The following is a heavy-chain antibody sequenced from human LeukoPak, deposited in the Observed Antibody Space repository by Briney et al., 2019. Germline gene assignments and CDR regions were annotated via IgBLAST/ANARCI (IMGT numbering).Heavy chain of an antibody. CDR1: GFTFSSYA. J-gene: IGHJ4*02. CDR2: IKEDGSEK. D-gene: IGHD2-15*01. CDR3: ARNVGWFRFDY. V-gene: IGHV3-7*03. Sequence: AGGSLRLSCAASGFTFSSYAMSWVRQAPGKGLEWVANIKEDGSEKYYEDSVKGRFTISRDNAKNSLYLQMNSLRAEDTAVYYCARNVGWFRFDYWGQGTLVTVSS.